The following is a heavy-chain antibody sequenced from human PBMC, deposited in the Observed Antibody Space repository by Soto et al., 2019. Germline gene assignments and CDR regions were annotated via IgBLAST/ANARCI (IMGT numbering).Heavy chain of an antibody. Sequence: NPSETLSLTCVVSGGSISRGDFSWTWIRQPPGKGLEWVGYIYRSGSPYYNPSLKSPVSISLDKSKNQFSLNLTSVTAADTAVYYCARGKTNYFFDLWGQGHLVTVSS. CDR2: IYRSGSP. CDR1: GGSISRGDFS. V-gene: IGHV4-30-2*01. J-gene: IGHJ4*02. CDR3: ARGKTNYFFDL. D-gene: IGHD3-10*01.